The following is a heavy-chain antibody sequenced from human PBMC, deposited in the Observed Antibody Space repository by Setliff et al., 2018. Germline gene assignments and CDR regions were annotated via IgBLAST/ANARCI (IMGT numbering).Heavy chain of an antibody. CDR3: ARSPSSGAYWNPRPFYSDY. Sequence: SETLSLTCSVSGASITSGGFYWTWIRQPAGKGLEWIGHISPSGSTTYNPSVKSRVTIXXXTSKNHFXLKLDSVTAADTALYYCARSPSSGAYWNPRPFYSDYCARGTLVTVS. CDR2: ISPSGST. D-gene: IGHD1-26*01. CDR1: GASITSGGFY. V-gene: IGHV4-61*09. J-gene: IGHJ4*02.